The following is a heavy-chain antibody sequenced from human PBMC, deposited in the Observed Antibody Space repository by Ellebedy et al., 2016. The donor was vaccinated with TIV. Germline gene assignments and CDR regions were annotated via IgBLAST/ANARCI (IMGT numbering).Heavy chain of an antibody. Sequence: AASVKVSCKASGYTFTSYYMHWVRHAPGQGLEWMGLINPSGGSTSYAQQFQGRVTMTRDTSTSTVDMELSSIRSEDTAVYYCARVYCNDDTCRISGALEYFQHWGQGTLVTVSS. V-gene: IGHV1-46*01. D-gene: IGHD2-15*01. CDR3: ARVYCNDDTCRISGALEYFQH. J-gene: IGHJ1*01. CDR1: GYTFTSYY. CDR2: INPSGGST.